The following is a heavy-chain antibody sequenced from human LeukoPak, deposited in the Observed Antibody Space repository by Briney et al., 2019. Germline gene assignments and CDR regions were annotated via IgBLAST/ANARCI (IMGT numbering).Heavy chain of an antibody. Sequence: PGGSLRLSCAASGFTFSSYSMNWVRQAPGKGLEWVSSISSSSSYIYYADSVKGRFTISRDNAKNSLYLQMNSLRAEDTAVYYCARGYSGYDSGPFFDYWGQGTLDTVSS. D-gene: IGHD5-12*01. CDR3: ARGYSGYDSGPFFDY. V-gene: IGHV3-21*01. J-gene: IGHJ4*02. CDR2: ISSSSSYI. CDR1: GFTFSSYS.